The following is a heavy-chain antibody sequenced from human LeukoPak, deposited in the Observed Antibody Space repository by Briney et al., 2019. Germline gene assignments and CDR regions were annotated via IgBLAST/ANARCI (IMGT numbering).Heavy chain of an antibody. CDR3: ARGRAPRGALDFDY. Sequence: SETLSLTCAVSGGSISSSNWWSWVRQPPGKGLEWIGEIYHSGSTNYNPSLKSRVTMSVDTSKNQFSLKLSSVTAADTAVYYCARGRAPRGALDFDYWGQGTLVTVSS. J-gene: IGHJ4*02. D-gene: IGHD2-2*03. V-gene: IGHV4-4*02. CDR1: GGSISSSNW. CDR2: IYHSGST.